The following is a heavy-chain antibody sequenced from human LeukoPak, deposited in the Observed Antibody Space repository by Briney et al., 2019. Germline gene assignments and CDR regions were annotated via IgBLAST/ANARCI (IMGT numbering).Heavy chain of an antibody. V-gene: IGHV3-7*01. D-gene: IGHD1-26*01. J-gene: IGHJ3*02. CDR2: IKQDGSEK. CDR3: AREELLRAFDI. Sequence: GGSLRLSCAASGFTFSRYWMTWVRQAPGKGLEWVANIKQDGSEKDYVDSVKGRFTISRDNAKNSLYLQMNSLRAEDTAVYYCAREELLRAFDIWGQGTMVTVSS. CDR1: GFTFSRYW.